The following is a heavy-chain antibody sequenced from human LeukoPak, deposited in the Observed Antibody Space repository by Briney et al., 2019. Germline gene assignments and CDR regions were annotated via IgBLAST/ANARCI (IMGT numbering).Heavy chain of an antibody. CDR2: IYYSGST. J-gene: IGHJ4*02. Sequence: PSETLSLTCTVSGGSISSSSYYWGWIRQPPGKGLEWIGSIYYSGSTYYNPSLKSRVTISVDTSKNQFSLKLSSVTAADTAVYYCARHLIVTRIAVAGTNYFDYWGQGTLVTVSS. CDR1: GGSISSSSYY. V-gene: IGHV4-39*01. D-gene: IGHD6-19*01. CDR3: ARHLIVTRIAVAGTNYFDY.